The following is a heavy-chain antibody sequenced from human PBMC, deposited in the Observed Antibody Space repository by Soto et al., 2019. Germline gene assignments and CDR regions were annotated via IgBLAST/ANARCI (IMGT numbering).Heavy chain of an antibody. D-gene: IGHD4-17*01. CDR1: GYTFNSYG. V-gene: IGHV1-18*01. J-gene: IGHJ6*03. CDR3: AFTTVPERIYYYYYTDG. Sequence: GAPAKVSCTASGYTFNSYGISWVRQATGQGLEWMGWISAYNGNTNYAQKLQGRVTMTTDTSTSTAYMELRSLRSDDTAVYYCAFTTVPERIYYYYYTDGWGKGTTVTVSS. CDR2: ISAYNGNT.